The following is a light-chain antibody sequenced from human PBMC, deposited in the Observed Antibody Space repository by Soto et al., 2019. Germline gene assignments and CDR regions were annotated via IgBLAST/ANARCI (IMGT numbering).Light chain of an antibody. CDR1: SSDVGGYNY. V-gene: IGLV2-14*01. Sequence: QSALTQPASVSGSPGQSITISCTGTSSDVGGYNYVSWYQQHPGKAPKLMIYEVSNRPSGVSNRFSGSKSGNTASLTFSGLQAEDEADYYCSSYTRSSTRVFGGGTKPTVL. J-gene: IGLJ3*02. CDR2: EVS. CDR3: SSYTRSSTRV.